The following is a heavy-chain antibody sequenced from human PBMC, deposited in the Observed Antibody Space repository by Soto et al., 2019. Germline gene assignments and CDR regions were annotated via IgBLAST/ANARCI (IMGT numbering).Heavy chain of an antibody. Sequence: GGSLRLSWAAAGFTFSDYYMSWIRQAPRKGREWVSYISSSGSTIYYADSVKGRLTIVSDNAKTSLYLQMNSLSAEDTAVYYCARSELRGITIFGSPIGYGMDVWGQGTPVTVSS. CDR3: ARSELRGITIFGSPIGYGMDV. CDR1: GFTFSDYY. V-gene: IGHV3-11*01. J-gene: IGHJ6*02. D-gene: IGHD3-3*01. CDR2: ISSSGSTI.